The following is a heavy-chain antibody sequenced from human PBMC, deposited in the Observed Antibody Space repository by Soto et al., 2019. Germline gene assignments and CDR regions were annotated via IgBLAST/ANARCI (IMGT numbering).Heavy chain of an antibody. CDR1: GYTFTSYG. Sequence: QVQLVQSGAEVKKPGASVKVSCKASGYTFTSYGISWVRQAPGQGLEWMGWISAYNGNTNYAQKLQDRVTMTTDTSTSTANLELRSLRSDHTHVYYCARYPNFYDSSGYPDAFDIWGQGKMVTVSS. V-gene: IGHV1-18*01. CDR3: ARYPNFYDSSGYPDAFDI. D-gene: IGHD3-22*01. J-gene: IGHJ3*02. CDR2: ISAYNGNT.